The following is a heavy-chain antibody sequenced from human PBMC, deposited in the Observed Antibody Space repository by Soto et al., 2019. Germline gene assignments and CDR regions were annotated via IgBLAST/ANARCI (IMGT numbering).Heavy chain of an antibody. CDR1: GFTFSSHV. Sequence: VQLWESGGGLVQPGGSLRLSCAVSGFTFSSHVMSWVRQAPGKGLAWVSAISGTGGTYYADSVKGRFTISRDNSKNALYLQMNNLRDEDTAVYYCAKDRRGAYCSGGICYSPDYWGQGTLVIVSS. J-gene: IGHJ4*02. D-gene: IGHD2-15*01. CDR3: AKDRRGAYCSGGICYSPDY. V-gene: IGHV3-23*01. CDR2: ISGTGGT.